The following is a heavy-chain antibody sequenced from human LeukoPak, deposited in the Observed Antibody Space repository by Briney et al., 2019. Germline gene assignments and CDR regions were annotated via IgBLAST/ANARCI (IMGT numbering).Heavy chain of an antibody. J-gene: IGHJ5*02. CDR3: ARNAGKYSYGYDWFDP. CDR2: ISSSSSYI. D-gene: IGHD5-18*01. CDR1: GFTFSSYS. V-gene: IGHV3-21*01. Sequence: KTGGSLRLYCAASGFTFSSYSMNWVRQAPGKGLEWVSSISSSSSYIYYADSVKGRFTISRDNAKNSLYLQMNSLTAEDTAVYYCARNAGKYSYGYDWFDPWGQGTLVTVSS.